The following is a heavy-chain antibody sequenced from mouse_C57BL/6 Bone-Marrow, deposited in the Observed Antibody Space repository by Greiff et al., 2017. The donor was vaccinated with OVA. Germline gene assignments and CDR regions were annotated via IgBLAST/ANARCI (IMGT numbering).Heavy chain of an antibody. CDR3: ASEYGSSYPWFAY. D-gene: IGHD1-1*01. V-gene: IGHV1-72*01. CDR2: IDPNSGGT. Sequence: QVQLQQPGAELVKPGASVKLSCKASGYTFTSYWMHWVKQRPGRGLEWIGRIDPNSGGTKYNEKFKSKATLTVDKPSSTAYMQLSSLTSEDSAVYYCASEYGSSYPWFAYWGQGTLVTVSA. CDR1: GYTFTSYW. J-gene: IGHJ3*01.